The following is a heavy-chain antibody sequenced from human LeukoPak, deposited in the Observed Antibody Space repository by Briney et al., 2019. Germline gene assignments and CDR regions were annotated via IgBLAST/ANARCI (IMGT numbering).Heavy chain of an antibody. CDR2: IYHSGST. V-gene: IGHV4-30-4*08. J-gene: IGHJ5*02. D-gene: IGHD2-2*01. Sequence: SQTLSLTCTVSGGSIRSGDYYWSWIRQPPGKGLEWIGYIYHSGSTYYNPSLKSRVTISVDRSKNQFSLKLSSVTAADTAVYYCARALGYCSSTSCYENWFDPWGQGTLVTVSS. CDR1: GGSIRSGDYY. CDR3: ARALGYCSSTSCYENWFDP.